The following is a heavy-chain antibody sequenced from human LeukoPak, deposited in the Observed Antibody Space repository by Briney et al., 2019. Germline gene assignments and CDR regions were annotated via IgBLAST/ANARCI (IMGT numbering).Heavy chain of an antibody. CDR1: GFMFIGYG. CDR3: AKDARYSGSYCDY. Sequence: GGSLRLSCEASGFMFIGYGMHWVRQAPGKGLEWVAVISYDGSNKYYADSVKGRFTISRDNSKNTLYLQMNSLRAEDTAVYYCAKDARYSGSYCDYWGQGTLVTVSS. CDR2: ISYDGSNK. V-gene: IGHV3-30*18. D-gene: IGHD1-26*01. J-gene: IGHJ4*02.